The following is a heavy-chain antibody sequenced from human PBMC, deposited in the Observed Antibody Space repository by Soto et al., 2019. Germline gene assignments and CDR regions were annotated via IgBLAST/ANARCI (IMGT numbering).Heavy chain of an antibody. CDR3: AKIPTGSGSSKFDY. CDR1: GFTFKTYA. J-gene: IGHJ4*02. V-gene: IGHV3-23*01. Sequence: GGSLRLSCAASGFTFKTYAMNWVRQAPGKGLEWISAISGSGSFTHYADSVRGRFTISRDNSQNQLYLQMNNLRGDDTAMYYCAKIPTGSGSSKFDYWGQGIQVTVSS. CDR2: ISGSGSFT. D-gene: IGHD3-10*01.